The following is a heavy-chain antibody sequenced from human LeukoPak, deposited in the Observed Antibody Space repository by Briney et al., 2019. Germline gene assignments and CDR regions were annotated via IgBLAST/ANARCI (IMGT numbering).Heavy chain of an antibody. CDR2: ISSSASII. Sequence: GGSLRLSCAASGFTFSDYEMNWVRQAPGKGLEWVSYISSSASIIYYSDSVKGRFTISRDNAKNSLYLQMNSLRAEDTAVYYCARGASGLRYFDWLFDAFDIWGQGTMVTVSS. CDR3: ARGASGLRYFDWLFDAFDI. D-gene: IGHD3-9*01. CDR1: GFTFSDYE. V-gene: IGHV3-48*03. J-gene: IGHJ3*02.